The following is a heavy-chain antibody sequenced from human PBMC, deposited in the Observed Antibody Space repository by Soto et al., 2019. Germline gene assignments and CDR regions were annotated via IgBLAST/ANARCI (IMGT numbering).Heavy chain of an antibody. CDR1: GGSISSYY. D-gene: IGHD3-16*01. CDR3: ARDVGAAHYFDY. J-gene: IGHJ4*02. Sequence: PSETLSLTCTVSGGSISSYYWSWIRQPPGKGLEWIGYIYYSGSTNYNPSLKSRVTISVDTSKNQFSLKLSSVTAADTAVYYCARDVGAAHYFDYWGQGTLVTVSS. CDR2: IYYSGST. V-gene: IGHV4-59*01.